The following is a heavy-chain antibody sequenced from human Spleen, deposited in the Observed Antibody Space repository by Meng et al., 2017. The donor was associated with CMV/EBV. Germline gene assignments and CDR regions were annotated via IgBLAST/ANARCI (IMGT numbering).Heavy chain of an antibody. D-gene: IGHD3-22*01. CDR1: GYTFTSYY. Sequence: ASVKVSCKASGYTFTSYYMHWVRQAPGQGLEWMGWINPNSGGTNYAQKFQGRVTMTRDTSISTAYMELSRLRSDDTAVYYCARDESEYDSSGYYFDAFDIWGQGTMVTVSS. CDR2: INPNSGGT. V-gene: IGHV1-2*02. CDR3: ARDESEYDSSGYYFDAFDI. J-gene: IGHJ3*02.